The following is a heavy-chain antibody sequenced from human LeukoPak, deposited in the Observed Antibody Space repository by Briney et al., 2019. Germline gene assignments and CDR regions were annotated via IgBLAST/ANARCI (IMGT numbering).Heavy chain of an antibody. CDR1: GGSISSIIW. J-gene: IGHJ3*02. V-gene: IGHV4-4*02. CDR3: ARKVNCSGGRCPTGAFDI. CDR2: LYHSGST. D-gene: IGHD2-15*01. Sequence: SGTLSLTCAVSGGSISSIIWWSWVRHPPGKGLEWIGELYHSGSTNSNPSLKRLVTILVDKSRNQFSLKLSSVTAADAAVYYCARKVNCSGGRCPTGAFDIWGQGTMVTVSS.